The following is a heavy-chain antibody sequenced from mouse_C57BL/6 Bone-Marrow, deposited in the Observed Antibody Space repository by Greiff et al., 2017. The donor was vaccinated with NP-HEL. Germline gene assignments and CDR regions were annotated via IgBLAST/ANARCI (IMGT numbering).Heavy chain of an antibody. J-gene: IGHJ2*01. CDR2: INPYNGGT. CDR1: GYTFTDYY. D-gene: IGHD1-1*01. Sequence: EVQLQQSGPVLVKPGASVKMSCKASGYTFTDYYMNWVKQSNGKSLEWIGVINPYNGGTSYNQKFKGKATLTVDKSSSTAYMELNSLTSEDSAVYYCARSLTTVAYWGQGTTLTVSS. CDR3: ARSLTTVAY. V-gene: IGHV1-19*01.